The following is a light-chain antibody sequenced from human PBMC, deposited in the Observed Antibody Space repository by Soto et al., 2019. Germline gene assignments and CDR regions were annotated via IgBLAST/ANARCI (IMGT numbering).Light chain of an antibody. V-gene: IGKV1-9*01. Sequence: DIQLTQSPSFLSACVGDRVTITCRASQGISSYLAWYQQKPGKAPKLLIYAASTLQSGVPSRFSGSGSGTEFTLTISSLQHEDFATYYCQQLNSYLVTFGPGTNVDIK. CDR2: AAS. J-gene: IGKJ3*01. CDR3: QQLNSYLVT. CDR1: QGISSY.